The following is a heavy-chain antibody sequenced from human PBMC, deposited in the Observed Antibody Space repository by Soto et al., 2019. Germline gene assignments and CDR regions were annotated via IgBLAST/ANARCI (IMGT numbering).Heavy chain of an antibody. Sequence: GSLRLSCAASGFTFSSYSMNWVRQAPGKGLEWVSSISSSSSYIYYADSVKGRFTISRDNAKNSLYLQMNSLRAEDTAVYYCARGVYGSGSYYQGDIQGNWFDPWGQGTLVTVSS. V-gene: IGHV3-21*01. CDR2: ISSSSSYI. CDR1: GFTFSSYS. D-gene: IGHD3-10*01. CDR3: ARGVYGSGSYYQGDIQGNWFDP. J-gene: IGHJ5*02.